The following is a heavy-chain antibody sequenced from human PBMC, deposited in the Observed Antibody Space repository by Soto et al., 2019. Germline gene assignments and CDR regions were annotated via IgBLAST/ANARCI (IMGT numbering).Heavy chain of an antibody. CDR2: IYYSGST. CDR1: GGSISSGGYY. V-gene: IGHV4-30-4*01. Sequence: SETLSLTCTVSGGSISSGGYYWSWIRHPPGKGLEWIGYIYYSGSTYYNPSLKSRVTISVDTSKNQFSLKLSSVTAADTAVYYCARGVLGWFDPWGQGTLVTVSS. J-gene: IGHJ5*02. CDR3: ARGVLGWFDP.